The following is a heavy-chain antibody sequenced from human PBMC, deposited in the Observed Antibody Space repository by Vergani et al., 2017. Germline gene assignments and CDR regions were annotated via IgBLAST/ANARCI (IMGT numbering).Heavy chain of an antibody. CDR3: ARYLLAVADYGMDV. CDR2: ISSSSSYI. CDR1: GFTFSSYS. V-gene: IGHV3-21*01. Sequence: EVQLVESGGGLVKPGGSLRLSCAASGFTFSSYSMNWVRQAPGKGLEWVSSISSSSSYIYYADSVKGRFTISRDNAKNSLYLQMNSLRAEDTAVYYCARYLLAVADYGMDVWGQGTTVTVSS. J-gene: IGHJ6*02. D-gene: IGHD6-19*01.